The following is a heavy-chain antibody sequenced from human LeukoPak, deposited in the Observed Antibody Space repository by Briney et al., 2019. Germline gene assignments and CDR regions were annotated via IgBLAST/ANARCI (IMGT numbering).Heavy chain of an antibody. J-gene: IGHJ6*02. D-gene: IGHD2-15*01. Sequence: GGSLRLSCAASGFTFSSYGMHWVHQAPGKGLEWVAVIWYDGSNKYYADSVKGRFTISRDNSKNTLYLQMNSLRAEDTAVYYCARDRRVVAATYYYYYYGMDVWGHGTTVTVSS. CDR3: ARDRRVVAATYYYYYYGMDV. CDR1: GFTFSSYG. CDR2: IWYDGSNK. V-gene: IGHV3-33*01.